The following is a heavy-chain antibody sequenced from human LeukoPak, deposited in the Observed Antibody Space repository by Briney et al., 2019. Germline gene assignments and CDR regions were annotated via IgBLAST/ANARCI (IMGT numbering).Heavy chain of an antibody. D-gene: IGHD2-2*01. CDR2: ISADGST. V-gene: IGHV3-23*01. CDR3: VACSSASCYGDRFDP. Sequence: GGSLRLSCAASGFTFASYAMTWVRQAPGKGLEWVSSISADGSTYYADFVKGRFTISRDNSRDTFFLEMNSLRAEDTALYYCVACSSASCYGDRFDPWGQGTLVTVSS. J-gene: IGHJ5*02. CDR1: GFTFASYA.